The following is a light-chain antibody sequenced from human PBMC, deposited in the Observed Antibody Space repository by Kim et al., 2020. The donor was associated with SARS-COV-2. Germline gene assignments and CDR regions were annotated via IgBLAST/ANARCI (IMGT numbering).Light chain of an antibody. J-gene: IGKJ4*01. CDR1: QSISSW. CDR2: DAS. CDR3: QQYNSYSLT. V-gene: IGKV1-5*01. Sequence: SSVGDRVPITCRASQSISSWLAWYQQKPGKAPKLLIYDASSLESGVPSRFSGSGSGTEFTLTISSLQPDDFATYYCQQYNSYSLTFGGGTKVDIK.